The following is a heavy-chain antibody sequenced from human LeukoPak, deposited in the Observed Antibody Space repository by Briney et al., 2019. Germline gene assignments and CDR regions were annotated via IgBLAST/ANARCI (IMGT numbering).Heavy chain of an antibody. CDR3: TKGELLLSASDF. J-gene: IGHJ4*02. V-gene: IGHV3-23*01. CDR1: GITFSSYV. CDR2: ISVSGAGT. Sequence: GGSLRLSCAAAGITFSSYVMSWVRQAPMKGLEWVSGISVSGAGTYYVDSVKGRFTISRDNSKNTLYLQMNSLRAEDTAVYYCTKGELLLSASDFWGQGTLVTVSS. D-gene: IGHD2-15*01.